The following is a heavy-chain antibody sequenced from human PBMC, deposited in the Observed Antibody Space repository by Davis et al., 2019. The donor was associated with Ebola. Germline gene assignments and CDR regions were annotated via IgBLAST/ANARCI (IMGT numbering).Heavy chain of an antibody. CDR1: GYSISSGYY. D-gene: IGHD5-18*01. CDR2: IYYSGGT. Sequence: SETLSLTCTVSGYSISSGYYWGWIRQPPGKGLEWIGSIYYSGGTYYKPSLKSRVTISVDTSKNQFSLKLSSVTAADTAVYYCAREGGYSYGYDYWGQGTLVTVSS. V-gene: IGHV4-38-2*02. J-gene: IGHJ4*02. CDR3: AREGGYSYGYDY.